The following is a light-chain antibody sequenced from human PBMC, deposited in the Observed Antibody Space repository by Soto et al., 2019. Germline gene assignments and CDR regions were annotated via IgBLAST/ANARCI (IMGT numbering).Light chain of an antibody. CDR1: SSDVGAYNF. J-gene: IGLJ1*01. CDR2: NVY. CDR3: SAYTVSRTYV. Sequence: QSVLTQPASVSGSPGQSITISCTGTSSDVGAYNFVSWHQQHLGKAPKLMIYNVYDRPSGISYRFSGSKSGNTASLTISGLQGEDEADYYCSAYTVSRTYVFGTGTKITVL. V-gene: IGLV2-14*03.